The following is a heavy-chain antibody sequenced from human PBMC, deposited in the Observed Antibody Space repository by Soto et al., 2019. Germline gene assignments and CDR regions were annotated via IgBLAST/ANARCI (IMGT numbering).Heavy chain of an antibody. CDR3: ARVIAAAGTHFGDYCYGMEV. Sequence: AAVKVSCKASGYTFTSYGISWVRQAPGQGLEWMGWISAYNGNTNYAQKLQGRVTMTTDTSTSTAYMELRSLRSDDTAVYYCARVIAAAGTHFGDYCYGMEVWGQGTMVTVSS. CDR1: GYTFTSYG. CDR2: ISAYNGNT. V-gene: IGHV1-18*01. J-gene: IGHJ6*02. D-gene: IGHD6-13*01.